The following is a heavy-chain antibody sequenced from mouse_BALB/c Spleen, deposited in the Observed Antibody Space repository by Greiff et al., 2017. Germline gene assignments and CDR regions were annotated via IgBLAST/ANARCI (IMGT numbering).Heavy chain of an antibody. Sequence: EVKLVESGGGLVKLGGSLKLSCAASGFTFSSYYMSWVRQTPEKRLELVAAINSNGGSTYYPDTVKGRFTISRDNAKNTLYLQMSSLKSEDTALYYCARPSLLRPYWYFDVWGAGTTVTVSS. J-gene: IGHJ1*01. CDR3: ARPSLLRPYWYFDV. CDR1: GFTFSSYY. CDR2: INSNGGST. D-gene: IGHD1-2*01. V-gene: IGHV5-6-2*01.